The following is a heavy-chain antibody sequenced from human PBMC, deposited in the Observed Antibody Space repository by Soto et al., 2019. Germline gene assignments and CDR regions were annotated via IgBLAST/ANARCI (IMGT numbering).Heavy chain of an antibody. CDR2: IYYSGST. CDR3: ARLLSIAAPPGESYYYYGMDV. D-gene: IGHD6-6*01. CDR1: GGSISSSSYY. J-gene: IGHJ6*02. Sequence: PSETLSLTCTVSGGSISSSSYYWGWIRQPPGKGLEWIGSIYYSGSTYYNPSLKSRVTISVDTSKNQFSLKLSSVTAADTAVYYCARLLSIAAPPGESYYYYGMDVWGQGTTVTVSS. V-gene: IGHV4-39*01.